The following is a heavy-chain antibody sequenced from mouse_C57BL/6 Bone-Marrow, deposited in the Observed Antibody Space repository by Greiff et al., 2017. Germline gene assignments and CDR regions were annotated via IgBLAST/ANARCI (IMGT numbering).Heavy chain of an antibody. CDR2: ISYSGST. Sequence: EVQLVESGPGLAKPSQTLSLTCSVPGYSITSDYWNWIRHFPGHKLEYIGYISYSGSTYYNPSLNSRISITRDTSTNQYYLQWNSVTTEDTATYSCARSGDGYYLYYAMDYWGQGTSVTVSS. CDR1: GYSITSDY. V-gene: IGHV3-8*01. D-gene: IGHD2-3*01. CDR3: ARSGDGYYLYYAMDY. J-gene: IGHJ4*01.